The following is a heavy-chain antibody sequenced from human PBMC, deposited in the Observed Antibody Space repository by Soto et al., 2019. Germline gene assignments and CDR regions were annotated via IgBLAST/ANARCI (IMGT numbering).Heavy chain of an antibody. V-gene: IGHV3-74*03. CDR1: GFTFGNYW. Sequence: GGSLRLSCAASGFTFGNYWMHWVRQSPGKGLVWVSSINGDGSSTTYGDSVEGRFTVSRDSAKNTLHLQMNSLRVEDTAVYYCVRDAGHRGDYWGQGTLVTVSS. J-gene: IGHJ4*02. CDR2: INGDGSST. D-gene: IGHD3-10*01. CDR3: VRDAGHRGDY.